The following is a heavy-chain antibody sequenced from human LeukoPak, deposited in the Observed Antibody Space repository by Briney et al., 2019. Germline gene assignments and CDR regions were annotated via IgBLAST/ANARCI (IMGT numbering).Heavy chain of an antibody. D-gene: IGHD5-18*01. CDR1: GFTFSSYE. Sequence: GGTLRLSCAASGFTFSSYEMNWVRQAPGKGLEWVSYISSSGSTIYYADSVKGRFTISRDNAKNSLYLQMNSLRAEDTAVYYCARGLPKYTAMVTGGVFDYWGQGTLVTVSS. CDR2: ISSSGSTI. J-gene: IGHJ4*02. CDR3: ARGLPKYTAMVTGGVFDY. V-gene: IGHV3-48*03.